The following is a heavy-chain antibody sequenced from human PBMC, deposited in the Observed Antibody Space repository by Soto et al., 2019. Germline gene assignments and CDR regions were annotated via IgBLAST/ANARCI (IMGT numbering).Heavy chain of an antibody. CDR2: IIPIFGTA. Sequence: QVQLVQSGAEVKKPGSSVKVSCKASGGTFNSYAISWVRQSPGQGLEWMGGIIPIFGTAKYAQKFQGRVTITADDSTNTGYLELTNLTSEDTDVYFCTRVGYTSGPTFDYWGQGTLVIVSS. J-gene: IGHJ4*02. D-gene: IGHD5-12*01. CDR3: TRVGYTSGPTFDY. V-gene: IGHV1-69*01. CDR1: GGTFNSYA.